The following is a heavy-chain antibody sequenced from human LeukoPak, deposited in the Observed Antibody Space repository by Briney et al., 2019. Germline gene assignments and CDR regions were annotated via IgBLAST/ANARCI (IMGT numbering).Heavy chain of an antibody. CDR1: GYTFTGYY. Sequence: ASVKVSCKASGYTFTGYYVHWVRQAPGQGLEWMGWINPNDGGTNYAQKFEGRVTMTSDTSISTAYLQWSSLKASDTAMYYCARLSLPSYSRSALDSYNWFDPWGQGTLVTVSS. J-gene: IGHJ5*02. CDR3: ARLSLPSYSRSALDSYNWFDP. V-gene: IGHV1-2*02. CDR2: INPNDGGT. D-gene: IGHD2-15*01.